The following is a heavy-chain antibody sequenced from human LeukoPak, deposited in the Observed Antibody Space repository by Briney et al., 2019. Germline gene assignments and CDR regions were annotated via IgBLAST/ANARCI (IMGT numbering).Heavy chain of an antibody. CDR1: GYSIRSGDY. J-gene: IGHJ4*02. Sequence: PSETLSLTCAVSGYSIRSGDYWGWIRQSPGKGLEWIGSIYHSGSTHYNPSLKSRVTIPVDTSKNQFSLMLTSVTAADTAVYYCARNRSVTTTPGFDHWGQGTLVTVSS. D-gene: IGHD4-17*01. CDR2: IYHSGST. V-gene: IGHV4-38-2*01. CDR3: ARNRSVTTTPGFDH.